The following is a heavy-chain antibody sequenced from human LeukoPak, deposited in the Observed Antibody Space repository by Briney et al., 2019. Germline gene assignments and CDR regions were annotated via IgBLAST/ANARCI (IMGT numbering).Heavy chain of an antibody. V-gene: IGHV4-31*03. J-gene: IGHJ4*02. CDR1: GGSISSSSYY. CDR3: AGYSGYLGY. D-gene: IGHD3-22*01. CDR2: IYYSGST. Sequence: PSETLSLTCTVSGGSISSSSYYWGWIRQHPGKGLEWIGYIYYSGSTYYTPSLKSRVTISVDRSKNQFSLKLSSVTAADTAVYYCAGYSGYLGYWGQGTLVTVSS.